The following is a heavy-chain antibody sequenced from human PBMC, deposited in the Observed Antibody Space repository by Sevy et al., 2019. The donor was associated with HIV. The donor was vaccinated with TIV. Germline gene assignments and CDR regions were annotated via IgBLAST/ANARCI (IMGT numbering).Heavy chain of an antibody. CDR2: IAYDGTNK. V-gene: IGHV3-30-3*01. D-gene: IGHD4-17*01. CDR1: GFTFSSYA. CDR3: ARDQHDYAGNLRTGWFDP. Sequence: GGSLRLSCAASGFTFSSYAFHWVRQAPGKGREWVSIIAYDGTNKYYADSVKGRFTVSRDNSKSTLYLQMNSLRTEDTAVYYCARDQHDYAGNLRTGWFDPWGQGTLVTVSS. J-gene: IGHJ5*02.